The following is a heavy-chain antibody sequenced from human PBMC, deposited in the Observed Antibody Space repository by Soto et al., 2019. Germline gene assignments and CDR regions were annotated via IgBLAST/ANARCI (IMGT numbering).Heavy chain of an antibody. CDR2: INPNSGGT. D-gene: IGHD3-10*01. V-gene: IGHV1-2*04. J-gene: IGHJ4*02. Sequence: ASVKVSCKASGYTFTGYYMHWVRQAPGQGLEWMGWINPNSGGTNYAQKFQGWVTMTRDTSISTAYMELSRLRSDDTAVYYCARGHDGSGSYYNRTLYYFDYWGQGTLVTVSS. CDR3: ARGHDGSGSYYNRTLYYFDY. CDR1: GYTFTGYY.